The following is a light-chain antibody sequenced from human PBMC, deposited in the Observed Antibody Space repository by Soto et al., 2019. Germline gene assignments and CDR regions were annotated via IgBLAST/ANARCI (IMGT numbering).Light chain of an antibody. CDR3: QRGDT. CDR2: DAS. Sequence: EIVLTQSPATLSLSPGERATLSCRASQSVSSNLAWYQQIPGQAPRLLIYDASSRATGIPARFSGSGSGTDFTLTISSLEPEDFAVYYCQRGDTFGQGTRLEIK. V-gene: IGKV3-11*01. J-gene: IGKJ5*01. CDR1: QSVSSN.